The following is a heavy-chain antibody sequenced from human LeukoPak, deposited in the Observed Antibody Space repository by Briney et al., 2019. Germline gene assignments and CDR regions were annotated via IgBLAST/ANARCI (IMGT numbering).Heavy chain of an antibody. D-gene: IGHD3-10*01. V-gene: IGHV4-61*02. CDR1: GGSISSGSYY. CDR3: ARAPYIPYYYGSGSYSFDY. Sequence: SQTLSLTCTVSGGSISSGSYYWSWIRQPAGKGLEWIGRIYTSGSTNYNPSLKSRVTISVDTSKNQFSLKLSSVTAADTAVYYCARAPYIPYYYGSGSYSFDYWGQGTLVTVSS. J-gene: IGHJ4*02. CDR2: IYTSGST.